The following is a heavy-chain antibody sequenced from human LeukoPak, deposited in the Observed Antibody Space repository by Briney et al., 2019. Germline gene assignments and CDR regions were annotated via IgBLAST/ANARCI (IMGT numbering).Heavy chain of an antibody. CDR2: INAGNGNT. CDR3: ARYPIAAAGTGYFDY. CDR1: GYTFTSYA. J-gene: IGHJ4*02. V-gene: IGHV1-3*01. D-gene: IGHD6-13*01. Sequence: GVSVKDSCKASGYTFTSYAMHWVRQAPGQRLEWMGWINAGNGNTKYSQKFQGRVTITRDTSASTAYMELSSLRSEDTAVYYCARYPIAAAGTGYFDYWGQGTLVTVSS.